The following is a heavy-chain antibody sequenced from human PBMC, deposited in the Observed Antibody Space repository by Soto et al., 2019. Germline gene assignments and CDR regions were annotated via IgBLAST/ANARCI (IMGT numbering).Heavy chain of an antibody. V-gene: IGHV1-46*01. CDR1: GYTFTSYY. CDR3: ARVKAVEDYYGSGPILPYGMDV. D-gene: IGHD3-10*01. CDR2: INPSGGST. J-gene: IGHJ6*02. Sequence: QVQLVQSGAEVKKPGASVKVSCKASGYTFTSYYMHWVRQAPGQGLEWMGIINPSGGSTSYSQKFQGRVTMTRDTSTSTVYMELSSLRSEDTAVYYCARVKAVEDYYGSGPILPYGMDVWGQGTTVTVSS.